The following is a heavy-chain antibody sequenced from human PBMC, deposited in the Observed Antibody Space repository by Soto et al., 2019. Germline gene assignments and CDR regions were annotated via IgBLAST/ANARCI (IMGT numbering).Heavy chain of an antibody. V-gene: IGHV3-23*01. D-gene: IGHD6-13*01. J-gene: IGHJ4*02. CDR1: GFTFSSYA. CDR2: ISGSGGST. CDR3: AKSGSSWTHGAELDY. Sequence: GGSLRLSCAASGFTFSSYAMSWVRQAPGKGLEWVSAISGSGGSTYYADSVKGRFTISRDNSKNTLYRQMNSLRAEDTAVYYCAKSGSSWTHGAELDYWGQGTLVTVSS.